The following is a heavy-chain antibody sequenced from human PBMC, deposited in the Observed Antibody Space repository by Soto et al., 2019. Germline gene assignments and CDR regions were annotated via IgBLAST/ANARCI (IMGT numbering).Heavy chain of an antibody. CDR1: GDSVSSISAA. V-gene: IGHV6-1*01. CDR2: TYYRSKWNN. D-gene: IGHD5-12*01. Sequence: SQTLSLTCAISGDSVSSISAAWNWIRQSPSRGLEWLGRTYYRSKWNNDYSISVKSRITINPDTSKNHFSLQLNSVTPEDTAVYYCARGDGYHFDPWGQGTLVTVSS. J-gene: IGHJ5*02. CDR3: ARGDGYHFDP.